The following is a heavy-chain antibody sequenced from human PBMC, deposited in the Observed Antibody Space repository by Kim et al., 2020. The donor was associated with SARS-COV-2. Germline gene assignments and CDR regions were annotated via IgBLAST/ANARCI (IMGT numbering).Heavy chain of an antibody. J-gene: IGHJ2*01. Sequence: DSVKGRFTISRDNSKNTLYLQMNSLRAEDTAVYYCANSGYDYGNAWYFDLWGRGTLVTVSS. CDR3: ANSGYDYGNAWYFDL. D-gene: IGHD5-12*01. V-gene: IGHV3-23*01.